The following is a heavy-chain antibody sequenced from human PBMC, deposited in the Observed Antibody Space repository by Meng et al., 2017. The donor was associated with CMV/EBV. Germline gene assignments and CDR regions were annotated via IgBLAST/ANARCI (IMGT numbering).Heavy chain of an antibody. V-gene: IGHV4-39*01. CDR1: GGSISSSSYY. D-gene: IGHD3-3*01. CDR2: IYYSGST. CDR3: ASTERSYDFWSGYYKGLYAFDI. J-gene: IGHJ3*02. Sequence: SETLSLTCTVSGGSISSSSYYWGWIRQPPGKGLEWIGSIYYSGSTYYNPSLKSRVTISVVTSKNQFSLKLSSVTATDTAVYYCASTERSYDFWSGYYKGLYAFDIWGQGTMVTVSS.